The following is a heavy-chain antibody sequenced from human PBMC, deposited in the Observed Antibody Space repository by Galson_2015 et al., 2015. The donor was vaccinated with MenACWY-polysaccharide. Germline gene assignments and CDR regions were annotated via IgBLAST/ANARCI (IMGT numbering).Heavy chain of an antibody. CDR2: MNPNSCNT. V-gene: IGHV1-8*01. J-gene: IGHJ4*02. CDR3: ARIIARKYTFADS. Sequence: SVKVSCKASGYKFTSYDINWVRQATGQGLEWMGWMNPNSCNTGYTQKFQGRVTMTSNSAMTTAYMELSSLRSEDTAVYYCARIIARKYTFADSWGQGTLVTVSS. D-gene: IGHD2-21*01. CDR1: GYKFTSYD.